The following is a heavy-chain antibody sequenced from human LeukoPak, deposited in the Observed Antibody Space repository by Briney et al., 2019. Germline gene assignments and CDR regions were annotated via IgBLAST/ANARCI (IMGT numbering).Heavy chain of an antibody. J-gene: IGHJ4*02. V-gene: IGHV3-7*04. Sequence: PGGSLRLSCVVSGFTFSTCAMNWVRQAPGKGLEWVANIKQDGSEKYYVDSVKGRFTISRDNAKNSVYLQMNSLRAEDTAVYYCARRHHFGFLDSWGQGTLVTVSS. CDR2: IKQDGSEK. D-gene: IGHD3-10*01. CDR1: GFTFSTCA. CDR3: ARRHHFGFLDS.